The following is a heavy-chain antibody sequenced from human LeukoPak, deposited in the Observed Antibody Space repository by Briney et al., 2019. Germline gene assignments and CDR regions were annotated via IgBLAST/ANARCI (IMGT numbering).Heavy chain of an antibody. CDR1: GYTFTGYY. Sequence: GASVKVSCKASGYTFTGYYMHWVRQAPGQGPEWMGWINPNNGDTNYAQKFQGRVTMTRDTAISTAYMDLSSLRDDDTAVYYCARDGRRYCTGGSCNDAFDIWGQGTMVTVSS. V-gene: IGHV1-2*02. D-gene: IGHD2-15*01. CDR3: ARDGRRYCTGGSCNDAFDI. CDR2: INPNNGDT. J-gene: IGHJ3*02.